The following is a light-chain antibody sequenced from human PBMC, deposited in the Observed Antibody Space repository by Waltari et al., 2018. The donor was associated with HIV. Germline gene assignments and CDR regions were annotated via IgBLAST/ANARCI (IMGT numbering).Light chain of an antibody. CDR2: RDN. CDR1: SSHTGDNY. V-gene: IGLV1-47*01. CDR3: ATWDDRLSGVL. J-gene: IGLJ2*01. Sequence: QSVLAQPPSASGTPGQRVTISCSGSSSHTGDNYVYWYQHIPGTTPKPLIYRDNQWPSGVPDRFSGSKSGTSASLAISGLRSEDEAIYFCATWDDRLSGVLFGGGTKLTVL.